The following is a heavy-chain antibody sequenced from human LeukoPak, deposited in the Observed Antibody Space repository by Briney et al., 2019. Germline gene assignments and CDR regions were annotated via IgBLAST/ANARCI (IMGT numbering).Heavy chain of an antibody. Sequence: SETLSLTCAVYGGSLSGYYWSWIRQPPGKGLEWIGEINHSGSTNYNPSLKSRVTISVDTSKNQFSLKLSSVTAADTAVYYCARVDDYGDYPHDYWGQGTLVTVSS. D-gene: IGHD4-17*01. CDR2: INHSGST. CDR1: GGSLSGYY. V-gene: IGHV4-34*01. CDR3: ARVDDYGDYPHDY. J-gene: IGHJ4*02.